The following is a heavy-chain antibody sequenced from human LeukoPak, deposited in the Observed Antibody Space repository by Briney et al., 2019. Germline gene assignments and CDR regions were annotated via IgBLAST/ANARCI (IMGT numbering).Heavy chain of an antibody. CDR1: GFTFSSYG. D-gene: IGHD4-17*01. CDR3: AKDLRCLY. V-gene: IGHV3-30*18. Sequence: PGRSLRLSCAASGFTFSSYGMHWVRQAPGKGLEWVAVISYDGSNKYYADSVKGRFTISRDNSKNTLYLQMNSLRAEDTAVYYCAKDLRCLYWGQGTLVTVSS. CDR2: ISYDGSNK. J-gene: IGHJ4*02.